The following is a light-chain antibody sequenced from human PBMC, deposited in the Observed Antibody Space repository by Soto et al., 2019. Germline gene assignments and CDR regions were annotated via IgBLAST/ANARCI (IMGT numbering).Light chain of an antibody. V-gene: IGLV2-11*01. Sequence: QSVLTQPRSVSWSPGQSVTISCTGTSSNVGGYNYVSWYQHHPGKAPKLVIYDVYNRPSGVPDRFSGSKSDNTASLTISGLQAEDEADYYCCSYAGSNTFYVFGTGTKVTVL. CDR3: CSYAGSNTFYV. CDR2: DVY. CDR1: SSNVGGYNY. J-gene: IGLJ1*01.